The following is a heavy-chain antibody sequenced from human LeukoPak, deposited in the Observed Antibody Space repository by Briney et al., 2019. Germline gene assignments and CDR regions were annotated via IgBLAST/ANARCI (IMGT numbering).Heavy chain of an antibody. CDR2: INHNGNVN. CDR3: ARGGGLDV. Sequence: GGSLRLSCEASGFTFSSYWMNWARQVPGKGLEWVASINHNGNVNYYVDSVKGRFTISRDNAKNSLYLQMSNLRAEDTAVYFCARGGGLDVWGQGATVTVSS. D-gene: IGHD3-16*01. CDR1: GFTFSSYW. J-gene: IGHJ6*02. V-gene: IGHV3-7*03.